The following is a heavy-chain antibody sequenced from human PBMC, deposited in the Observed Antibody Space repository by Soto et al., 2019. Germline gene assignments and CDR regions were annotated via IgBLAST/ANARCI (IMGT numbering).Heavy chain of an antibody. CDR1: GYTFTSYG. Sequence: GASVKVSCKASGYTFTSYGISWVRQAPGQGLEWMGWISAYNGNTNYAQKLQGRVTMTTDTSTSTAYMELRSLRSDDTAVYDCARVSRAAVGTAFDYWGQGTLVTVSS. D-gene: IGHD6-13*01. CDR3: ARVSRAAVGTAFDY. V-gene: IGHV1-18*04. CDR2: ISAYNGNT. J-gene: IGHJ4*02.